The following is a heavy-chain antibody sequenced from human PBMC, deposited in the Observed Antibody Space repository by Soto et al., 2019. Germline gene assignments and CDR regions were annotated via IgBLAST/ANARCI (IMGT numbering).Heavy chain of an antibody. V-gene: IGHV1-18*01. CDR3: ARDQIGYSSSWYDY. Sequence: ASVTVSCKASVYTFTSYGISWVRQAPGQGLEWMGWISAYNGNTNYAQKLQGRVTMTTDTSTSTAYMELRSLRSDDTAGYDCARDQIGYSSSWYDYWGQGTLVTVSS. D-gene: IGHD6-13*01. CDR2: ISAYNGNT. J-gene: IGHJ4*02. CDR1: VYTFTSYG.